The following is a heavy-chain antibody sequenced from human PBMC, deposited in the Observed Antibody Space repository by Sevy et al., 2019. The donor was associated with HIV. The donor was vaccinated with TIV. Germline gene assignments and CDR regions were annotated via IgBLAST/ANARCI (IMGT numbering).Heavy chain of an antibody. D-gene: IGHD6-25*01. J-gene: IGHJ4*02. V-gene: IGHV3-7*01. CDR3: ARALAAAASY. CDR2: IKQDGSEK. CDR1: GFTFSSYW. Sequence: GGSLRLSCAASGFTFSSYWMNWVRLAPAKGLEWVANIKQDGSEKYYVDSVKGRFTISRDNAKNSMHLQMNSLRAEDTAAYYCARALAAAASYWGQGTLVTVSS.